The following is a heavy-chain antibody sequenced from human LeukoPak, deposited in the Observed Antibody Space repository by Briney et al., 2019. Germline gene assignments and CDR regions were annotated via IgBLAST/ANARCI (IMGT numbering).Heavy chain of an antibody. CDR3: APTYSYTGGGYEY. J-gene: IGHJ4*02. V-gene: IGHV4-39*07. CDR1: GGSISGSSYH. CDR2: INYRGHT. Sequence: SETLSLTCTVSGGSISGSSYHWGWIRQPPGKGLEWIGSINYRGHTYYNPSLESRVTISVDTSKNQFSLTVSSVIAADTALYYCAPTYSYTGGGYEYWGQGTLVTVFS. D-gene: IGHD5-18*01.